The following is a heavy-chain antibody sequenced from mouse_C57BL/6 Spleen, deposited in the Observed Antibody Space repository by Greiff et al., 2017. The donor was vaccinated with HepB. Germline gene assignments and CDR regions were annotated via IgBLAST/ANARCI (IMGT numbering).Heavy chain of an antibody. V-gene: IGHV5-15*01. D-gene: IGHD2-5*01. CDR1: GFTFSDYG. Sequence: EVKLMESGGGLVQPGGSLKLSCAASGFTFSDYGMAWVRQAPRKGPEWVAFISNLAYSIYYADTVTGRFTISRENAKNTLYLEMSSLRSEDTAMYYCARQGYSNYDYAMDYWGQGTSVTVSS. CDR3: ARQGYSNYDYAMDY. CDR2: ISNLAYSI. J-gene: IGHJ4*01.